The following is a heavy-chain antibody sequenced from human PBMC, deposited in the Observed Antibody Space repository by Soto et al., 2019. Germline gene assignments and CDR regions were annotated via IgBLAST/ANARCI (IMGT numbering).Heavy chain of an antibody. CDR1: GGSFSGYY. CDR2: INHSGST. CDR3: AREAGYSGYGAFDY. V-gene: IGHV4-34*01. J-gene: IGHJ4*02. Sequence: QVQLQQWGAGLLKPSETLSLTCAVYGGSFSGYYWSWIRQPPGKGLEWIGEINHSGSTNYNPSLKSRVNISGDTSKNQFSLKVSSVTAADTAVDYCAREAGYSGYGAFDYWGQGTLVTVSS. D-gene: IGHD5-12*01.